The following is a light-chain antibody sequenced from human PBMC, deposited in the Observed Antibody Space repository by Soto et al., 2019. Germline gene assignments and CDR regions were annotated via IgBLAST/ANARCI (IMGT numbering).Light chain of an antibody. CDR1: SSDVGSYNV. CDR2: DVT. Sequence: QSALTQPASVSGSPGQSITISCTGTSSDVGSYNVVSWYQHHPGKAPKLMIYDVTKRPSGVSNRFSGSKSGNTASLTISGLQAEDEADYYCCSYAASSTYVFGTGTKLTVL. V-gene: IGLV2-23*02. CDR3: CSYAASSTYV. J-gene: IGLJ1*01.